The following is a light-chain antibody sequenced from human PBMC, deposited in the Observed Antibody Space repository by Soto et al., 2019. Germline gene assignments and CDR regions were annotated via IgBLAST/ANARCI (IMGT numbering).Light chain of an antibody. CDR3: AAWYDSLKGWV. V-gene: IGLV1-44*01. CDR1: SSNIGSET. J-gene: IGLJ3*02. Sequence: QSALTQPPSASGTPGQRVTISCSGSSSNIGSETVNWYQQVPGTAPKLLIYANNQRPSWVPDRLSASTTGASASLAIGGVQSEDEADDYCAAWYDSLKGWVFGGGTKLTVL. CDR2: ANN.